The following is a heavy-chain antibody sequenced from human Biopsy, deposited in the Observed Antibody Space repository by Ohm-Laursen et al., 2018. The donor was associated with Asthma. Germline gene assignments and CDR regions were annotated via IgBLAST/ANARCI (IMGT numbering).Heavy chain of an antibody. CDR1: YGSITSGGYY. J-gene: IGHJ4*02. CDR2: IYYSAST. Sequence: SETLSLTCTVSYGSITSGGYYWTWLRQHPGKGLEWIGFIYYSASTYSNPSLKSRVSISIDTSKNQFSLKLSSVTAADTAVYYCARAQDYYDSRGYYRSFDYWGQGTLVTVSS. V-gene: IGHV4-31*03. D-gene: IGHD3-22*01. CDR3: ARAQDYYDSRGYYRSFDY.